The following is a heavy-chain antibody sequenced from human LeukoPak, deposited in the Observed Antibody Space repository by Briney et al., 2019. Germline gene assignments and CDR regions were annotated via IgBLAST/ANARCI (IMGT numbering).Heavy chain of an antibody. D-gene: IGHD3-22*01. CDR2: IYYSGST. CDR3: ARQVKVTMTLPPLFIDI. V-gene: IGHV4-59*08. CDR1: GGSISSYY. Sequence: SETLSLTCTVSGGSISSYYWSWIRQPPGKGLEGIGYIYYSGSTNYNPSLKSRVTISVDTSKNQFSLKLSSVTAADTAVYYCARQVKVTMTLPPLFIDIWGQGTMVTVSS. J-gene: IGHJ3*02.